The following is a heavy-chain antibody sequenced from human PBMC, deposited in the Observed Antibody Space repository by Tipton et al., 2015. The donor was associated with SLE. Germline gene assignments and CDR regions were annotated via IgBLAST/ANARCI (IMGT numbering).Heavy chain of an antibody. D-gene: IGHD1-26*01. J-gene: IGHJ6*03. CDR1: GGSISSYY. CDR2: IYYSGST. V-gene: IGHV4-59*01. CDR3: ARSGSYPYYYYYMDV. Sequence: TLSLTCTVSGGSISSYYWSWIRQSPGKGLEWIGYIYYSGSTNYNPSLKSRVTISVDTSKNQFSLKLSSVTAADTAVYYCARSGSYPYYYYYMDVWGKGTTVTVSS.